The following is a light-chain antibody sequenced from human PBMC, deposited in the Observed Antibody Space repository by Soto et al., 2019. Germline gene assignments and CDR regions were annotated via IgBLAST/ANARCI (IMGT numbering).Light chain of an antibody. CDR2: DIS. V-gene: IGKV1-39*01. J-gene: IGKJ1*01. CDR3: QKSFRIPT. Sequence: DIQMTQSPSSLSASVGDRVIITCRASEGVRTHLNWYQQRPGKVPKLLINDISNLQRGVPSRFSGSGSGTDFTLTISSLQPEDIATYFCQKSFRIPTLGQGTKVDIK. CDR1: EGVRTH.